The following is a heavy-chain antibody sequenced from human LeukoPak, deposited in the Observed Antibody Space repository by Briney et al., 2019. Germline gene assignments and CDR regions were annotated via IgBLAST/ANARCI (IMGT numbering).Heavy chain of an antibody. D-gene: IGHD2-2*01. Sequence: LTGGSLRLSCAASGFTFSTYAMSWVRQAPGKGLEWVSAISDSGGSTYYGDSVKGRFTISRDNSKNTLYLQMNSLRAEDTAVYYCAKPRGVVPASFFDYWGQGTLVTVSS. CDR3: AKPRGVVPASFFDY. V-gene: IGHV3-23*01. CDR1: GFTFSTYA. CDR2: ISDSGGST. J-gene: IGHJ4*02.